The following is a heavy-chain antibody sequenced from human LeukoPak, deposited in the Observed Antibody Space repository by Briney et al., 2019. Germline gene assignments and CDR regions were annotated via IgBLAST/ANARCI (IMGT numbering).Heavy chain of an antibody. CDR2: IYYSGST. CDR1: GGSISSSDW. D-gene: IGHD3-9*01. Sequence: PSGTLSLTCAVSGGSISSSDWWSWVRQPPGKGLEWIGSIYYSGSTYYNPSLKSRVTISVDTSKNQFSLKLSSVTAADTAVYYCASDILTGYLDAFDIWGQGTMVTVSS. J-gene: IGHJ3*02. V-gene: IGHV4-4*02. CDR3: ASDILTGYLDAFDI.